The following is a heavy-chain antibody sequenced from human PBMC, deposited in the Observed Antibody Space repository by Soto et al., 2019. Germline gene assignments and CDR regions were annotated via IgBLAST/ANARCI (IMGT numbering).Heavy chain of an antibody. CDR2: ISSNGGST. J-gene: IGHJ6*03. Sequence: GGSLRLSCAASGFTFSSYAMHWVRQAPGKGLEYVSAISSNGGSTYYANSVKGRFTISRDNSKNTLYLQMGSLRAEDMAVYYCARVGKDFWSGYYPPNYYYYYMDVWGKGTTVTVSS. V-gene: IGHV3-64*01. CDR1: GFTFSSYA. CDR3: ARVGKDFWSGYYPPNYYYYYMDV. D-gene: IGHD3-3*01.